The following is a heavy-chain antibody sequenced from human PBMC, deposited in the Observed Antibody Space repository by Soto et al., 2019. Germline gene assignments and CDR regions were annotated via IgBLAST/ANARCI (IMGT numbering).Heavy chain of an antibody. J-gene: IGHJ6*02. CDR2: ISSSSSYI. V-gene: IGHV3-21*01. D-gene: IGHD2-8*01. CDR1: GFTFSSYS. CDR3: ARAFYCTNGVCYFDYYYYGMDV. Sequence: LRLSCAASGFTFSSYSMNWVRQAPGKGLEWVSSISSSSSYIYYADSVKGRFTISRDNAKNSLYPQMNSLRAEDTAVYYCARAFYCTNGVCYFDYYYYGMDVWGQGTTVTVSS.